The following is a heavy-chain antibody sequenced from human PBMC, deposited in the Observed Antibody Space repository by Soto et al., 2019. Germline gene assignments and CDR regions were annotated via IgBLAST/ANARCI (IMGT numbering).Heavy chain of an antibody. V-gene: IGHV1-69*06. CDR1: GGTFISDA. J-gene: IGHJ4*02. D-gene: IGHD3-22*01. CDR3: ARCHYDSSGPGYLDS. CDR2: VIPMFPKA. Sequence: QVRLVQSEAEVKKAGSSVKVSCKVSGGTFISDAVTWVRQAPGQGLEWMGGVIPMFPKANYAQKFQGRATISADKATSTVYMELHSLKSEVTAVYYCARCHYDSSGPGYLDSWGQGTLVTV.